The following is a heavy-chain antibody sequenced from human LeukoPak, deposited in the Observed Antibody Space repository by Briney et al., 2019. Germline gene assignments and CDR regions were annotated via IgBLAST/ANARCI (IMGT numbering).Heavy chain of an antibody. Sequence: GASVKVSCKASGYTFTSYGISWVRQAPGQGLEWMGWISAYNGNTNYAQKLQGRVTMTTDTSTSAAYMELRSLRSDDTAVYYCARGGFYNYYDSSSYPNWFDPWGQGTLVTVSS. J-gene: IGHJ5*02. D-gene: IGHD3-22*01. CDR1: GYTFTSYG. CDR2: ISAYNGNT. CDR3: ARGGFYNYYDSSSYPNWFDP. V-gene: IGHV1-18*01.